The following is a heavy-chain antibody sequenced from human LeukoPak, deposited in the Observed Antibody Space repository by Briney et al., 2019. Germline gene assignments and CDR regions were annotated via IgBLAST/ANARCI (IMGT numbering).Heavy chain of an antibody. CDR1: GGSFSGYY. CDR3: ARGAYYYDSSGYFTFHI. V-gene: IGHV4-34*01. D-gene: IGHD3-22*01. CDR2: INHSGST. Sequence: SETLSLTCAVYGGSFSGYYWSWIRQPPGKGLEWIGEINHSGSTNYNPSLKSRVTISVDTSKNQFSLRLSSVTAADTAVYYCARGAYYYDSSGYFTFHIWGQGTMVTVSS. J-gene: IGHJ3*02.